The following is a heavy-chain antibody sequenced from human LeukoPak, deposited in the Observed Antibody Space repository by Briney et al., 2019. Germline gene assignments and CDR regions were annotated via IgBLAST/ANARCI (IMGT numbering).Heavy chain of an antibody. Sequence: GGSLGLSCAASGFTFSSYGMHWVRQAPGKGLEWVAVISYDGSNKYYADSVKGRFTISRDNSKNTLYLQMNSLRAEDTAVYYCAKDRPDGFDCWGQGTLVTVSS. J-gene: IGHJ4*02. CDR3: AKDRPDGFDC. D-gene: IGHD5-24*01. CDR1: GFTFSSYG. CDR2: ISYDGSNK. V-gene: IGHV3-30*18.